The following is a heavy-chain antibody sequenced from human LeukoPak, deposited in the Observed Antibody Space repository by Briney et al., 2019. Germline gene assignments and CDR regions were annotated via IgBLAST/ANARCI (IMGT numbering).Heavy chain of an antibody. V-gene: IGHV3-23*01. CDR2: ISGSGGST. Sequence: GGSLRLSCAASGFTFSDYYMSWIRQAPGKGLEWVSSISGSGGSTYYADSVKGRFTISRDNSKTTLYLQMNSLRAEGTAVYYCAKVFYPAAGTGRVDFPFDYWGQGTLVTVSS. CDR1: GFTFSDYY. J-gene: IGHJ4*02. D-gene: IGHD6-13*01. CDR3: AKVFYPAAGTGRVDFPFDY.